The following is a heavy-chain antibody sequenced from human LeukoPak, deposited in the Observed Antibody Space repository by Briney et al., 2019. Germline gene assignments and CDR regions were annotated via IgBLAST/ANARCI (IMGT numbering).Heavy chain of an antibody. V-gene: IGHV3-7*01. J-gene: IGHJ4*02. D-gene: IGHD3-10*01. CDR3: ARAIRGSAVDTGDR. CDR1: GFTFSRYW. Sequence: PGGSLRLSCAASGFTFSRYWMRWVRQAPGKGLEGVANIKNDGSEEYYVDSVKGRFTISRDNARNSLFLQMNSLTVEDTAVYYCARAIRGSAVDTGDRWGEGCLLTVSS. CDR2: IKNDGSEE.